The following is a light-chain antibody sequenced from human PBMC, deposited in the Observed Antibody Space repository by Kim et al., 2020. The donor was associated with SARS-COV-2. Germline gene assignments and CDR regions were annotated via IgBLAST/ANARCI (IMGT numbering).Light chain of an antibody. V-gene: IGKV1D-12*01. Sequence: DIQMTQSPSSVSASVGDRVTITCRASQGISSWLGWYQQKPGKAPQLLIYAASTLQSGVPSRFSGSGSGTDFTLTISSLQPEDFATYYCQQANSFPVTVGQGTRLEIK. CDR2: AAS. CDR3: QQANSFPVT. CDR1: QGISSW. J-gene: IGKJ5*01.